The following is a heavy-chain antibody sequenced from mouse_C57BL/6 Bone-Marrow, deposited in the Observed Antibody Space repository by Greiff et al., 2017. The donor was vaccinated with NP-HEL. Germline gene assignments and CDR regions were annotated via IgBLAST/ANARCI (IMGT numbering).Heavy chain of an antibody. D-gene: IGHD4-1*01. Sequence: QVQLQQPGAELVMPGASVKLSCKASGYTFTSYWMHWVKQRPGQGLEWIGEIDPSDSYTNYNQKFKGKSTLTVDKSSSTAYMQLSSLTSEDSAVYYCARGRTGPSYWYFDVWGTGTTVTVSS. CDR2: IDPSDSYT. CDR1: GYTFTSYW. J-gene: IGHJ1*03. CDR3: ARGRTGPSYWYFDV. V-gene: IGHV1-69*01.